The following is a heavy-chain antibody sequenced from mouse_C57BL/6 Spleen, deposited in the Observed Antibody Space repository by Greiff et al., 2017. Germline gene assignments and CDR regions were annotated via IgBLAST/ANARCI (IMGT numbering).Heavy chain of an antibody. Sequence: ESGPGLVKPSQSLSLTCSVTGYSITSGYYWNWIRQFPGNKLEWMGYISYDGSNNYNPSLKNRISITRDTSKNQFFLKLNSVTTEDTATYYCARDDWYYSNYYAMDYWGQGTSVTVSS. CDR1: GYSITSGYY. CDR3: ARDDWYYSNYYAMDY. V-gene: IGHV3-6*01. D-gene: IGHD2-5*01. J-gene: IGHJ4*01. CDR2: ISYDGSN.